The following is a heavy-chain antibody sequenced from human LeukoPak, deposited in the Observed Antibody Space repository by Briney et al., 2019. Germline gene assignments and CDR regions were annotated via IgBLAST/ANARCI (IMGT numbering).Heavy chain of an antibody. CDR3: ARDKIPSAGTPRGFDP. Sequence: GGSLRLSCAASGFTFSSYRMNWVRQAPGKGLEWVSFIGSSSSTRYYAGAVKGRFTISRDNAKNSLYLQMNSLRAEDTAVYYCARDKIPSAGTPRGFDPWGQGTLVTVSS. CDR2: IGSSSSTR. D-gene: IGHD6-13*01. CDR1: GFTFSSYR. V-gene: IGHV3-48*01. J-gene: IGHJ5*02.